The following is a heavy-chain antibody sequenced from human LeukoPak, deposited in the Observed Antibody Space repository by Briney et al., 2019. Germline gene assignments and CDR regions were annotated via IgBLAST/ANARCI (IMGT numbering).Heavy chain of an antibody. J-gene: IGHJ5*02. D-gene: IGHD6-19*01. V-gene: IGHV4-59*01. CDR1: GGSIINYY. CDR2: IYHNGGT. Sequence: PSETLSLTCTVSGGSIINYYWTWIRQPPGKGLEWIGSIYHNGGTNYNPSPESRVTMSVDTSKNQFFLKMTSVTAADTAVYYCAKVVSGWFDPWGQGTLVTVSS. CDR3: AKVVSGWFDP.